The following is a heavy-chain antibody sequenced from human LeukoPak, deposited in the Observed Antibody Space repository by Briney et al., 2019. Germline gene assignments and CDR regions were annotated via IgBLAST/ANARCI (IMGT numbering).Heavy chain of an antibody. Sequence: GGSLRLSCAASGFTFDDYGLSWVRQAPGKGLEWVSGINWNGGSTGYADSVKGRFTISRDNAKNSLYLHMNSLRAEDTAVYYCARSSSSGRGHFDYWGQGTLVTVSS. D-gene: IGHD6-6*01. CDR1: GFTFDDYG. CDR2: INWNGGST. V-gene: IGHV3-20*04. CDR3: ARSSSSGRGHFDY. J-gene: IGHJ4*02.